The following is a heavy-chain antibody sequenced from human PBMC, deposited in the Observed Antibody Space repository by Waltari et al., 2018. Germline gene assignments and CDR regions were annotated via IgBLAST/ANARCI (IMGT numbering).Heavy chain of an antibody. Sequence: QLQLQESGPGLVKPSGTLSLICAVSGASMSRTHWWSWVRQTPGKGLEWIGQVHGSGRTNYNPSFASRVTISLDTSTHHFALKVTSATAADTAFYYCARDRGRGLYLDTWGPGILVTVSP. CDR3: ARDRGRGLYLDT. V-gene: IGHV4-4*02. J-gene: IGHJ4*02. CDR2: VHGSGRT. CDR1: GASMSRTHW. D-gene: IGHD1-1*01.